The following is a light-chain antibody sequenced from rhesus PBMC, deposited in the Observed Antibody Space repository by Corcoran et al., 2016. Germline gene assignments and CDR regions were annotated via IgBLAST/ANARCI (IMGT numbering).Light chain of an antibody. Sequence: EIVMTQSPATLALSPGERATLSCRTSQSVSSYLAWYQQKPGQAPRRLIYGASSRATGIPDRFSGSGSWTEFTLTISSLEPEDVGVYFCLQSSNWYSFGQGTKVEIK. CDR1: QSVSSY. V-gene: IGKV3-24*04. CDR3: LQSSNWYS. CDR2: GAS. J-gene: IGKJ2*01.